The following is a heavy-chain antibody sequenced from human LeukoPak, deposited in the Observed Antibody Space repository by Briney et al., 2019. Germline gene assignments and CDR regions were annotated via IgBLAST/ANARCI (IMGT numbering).Heavy chain of an antibody. J-gene: IGHJ4*02. D-gene: IGHD3-10*01. V-gene: IGHV3-48*03. Sequence: GWSLRLSCAASGFTFSRYEMNWVRQAPGKGLEGVSYISSSGSTIYYADSVKGRFTISRDNAKNSLYLQMNSLRAEDTAVYYCARAFFYGSGSYSVSYFDYWGQGTLVTVSS. CDR3: ARAFFYGSGSYSVSYFDY. CDR2: ISSSGSTI. CDR1: GFTFSRYE.